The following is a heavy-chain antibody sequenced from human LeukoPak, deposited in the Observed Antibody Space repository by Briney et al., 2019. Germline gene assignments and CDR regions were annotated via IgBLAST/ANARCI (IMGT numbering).Heavy chain of an antibody. V-gene: IGHV4-31*03. CDR2: IYYSGST. CDR1: GGSISSGGYY. CDR3: ARDYKTRDSSGMDV. Sequence: PSETLSLTCTVSGGSISSGGYYWSWIRQHPGKGLEWIGYIYYSGSTYYNPSLKSRVTISVDTSKNQFSLKLSSVTAADTAVHYCARDYKTRDSSGMDVWGQGTTVTVSS. J-gene: IGHJ6*02. D-gene: IGHD3-10*01.